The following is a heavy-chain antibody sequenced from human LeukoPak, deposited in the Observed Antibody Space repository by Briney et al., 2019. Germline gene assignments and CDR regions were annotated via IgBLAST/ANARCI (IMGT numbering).Heavy chain of an antibody. CDR1: GFTFSSFN. D-gene: IGHD6-19*01. CDR2: ISSTSSLI. V-gene: IGHV3-21*01. CDR3: ARYNSGWNDY. Sequence: PGGSLRLSCAASGFTFSSFNMNWVSQAPGKWMEWVSSISSTSSLIWYADSLKGRFTISRDNAKNSLYLQMDSLRAEDTAVYYCARYNSGWNDYWGQGTLVTVSS. J-gene: IGHJ4*02.